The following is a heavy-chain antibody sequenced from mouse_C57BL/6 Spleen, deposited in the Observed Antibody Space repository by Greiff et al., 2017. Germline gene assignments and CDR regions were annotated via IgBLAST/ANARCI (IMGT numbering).Heavy chain of an antibody. CDR1: GYSFTGYY. V-gene: IGHV1-42*01. Sequence: VQLQQSGPELVKPGASVKISCKASGYSFTGYYMNWVKQSPEKSLEWIGEINPSTGGTTYNQKFKAKATLTVDKSSSTAYMQLKSLTSVDSAVYYCARSRPFAYWGQGTLVTVSA. CDR3: ARSRPFAY. J-gene: IGHJ3*01. CDR2: INPSTGGT.